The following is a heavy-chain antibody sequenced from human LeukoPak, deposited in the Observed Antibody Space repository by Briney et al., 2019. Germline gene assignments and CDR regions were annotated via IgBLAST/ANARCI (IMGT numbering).Heavy chain of an antibody. D-gene: IGHD3-10*01. CDR3: ARESVVRGVIITYYSYMDV. V-gene: IGHV4-34*01. J-gene: IGHJ6*03. CDR1: GGSFSGYY. CDR2: INHSGST. Sequence: SETLSLTCAVYGGSFSGYYWIWIRQPPGKGLEGIGEINHSGSTNYNPSLKRRVTISVDTSKNQFSLKLSSVTAADTAVYYCARESVVRGVIITYYSYMDVWGKGTTVTVSS.